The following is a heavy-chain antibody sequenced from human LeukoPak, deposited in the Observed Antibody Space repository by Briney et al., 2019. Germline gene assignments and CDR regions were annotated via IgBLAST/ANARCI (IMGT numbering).Heavy chain of an antibody. Sequence: GRSLRLSCAASGFTFDDYAMHWVRQAPGKGLEWVSGISWNSGSIGYADSVKGRFTISRDNAKNSLYLQMNSLRAEDTALYYCAKDTAGTWNWFDPWGQGTLVTVSS. D-gene: IGHD6-13*01. J-gene: IGHJ5*02. V-gene: IGHV3-9*01. CDR3: AKDTAGTWNWFDP. CDR1: GFTFDDYA. CDR2: ISWNSGSI.